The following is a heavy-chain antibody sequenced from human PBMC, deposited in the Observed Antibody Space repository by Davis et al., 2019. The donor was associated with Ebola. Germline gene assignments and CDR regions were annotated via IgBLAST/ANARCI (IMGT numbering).Heavy chain of an antibody. D-gene: IGHD5-24*01. CDR1: GGSISSGGYS. CDR2: IYHSGST. V-gene: IGHV4-30-2*01. J-gene: IGHJ4*02. Sequence: MPSETLSLTCAVSGGSISSGGYSWSWIRQPPGKGLEWIGYIYHSGSTYYNPSLKSRVTISVDTSKNQFSLKLSSVTAADTAVYYCARGGRDGYEHNEFDYWGQGTLVTVSS. CDR3: ARGGRDGYEHNEFDY.